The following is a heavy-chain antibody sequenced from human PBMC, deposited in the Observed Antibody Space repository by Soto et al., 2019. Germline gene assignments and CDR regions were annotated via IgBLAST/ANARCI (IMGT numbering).Heavy chain of an antibody. CDR2: LYWDDDK. CDR3: AHRAVAGVFDY. Sequence: QITLKESGPTLVKPTQTLTLTCTFSGFSLSTSGVGVGWIRQPPGKALEWLALLYWDDDKRYNPSLKSRLTITQDTSKHPVVLTMTNMDPVDTATYYCAHRAVAGVFDYWGQGTLVTVSS. V-gene: IGHV2-5*02. J-gene: IGHJ4*02. CDR1: GFSLSTSGVG. D-gene: IGHD6-19*01.